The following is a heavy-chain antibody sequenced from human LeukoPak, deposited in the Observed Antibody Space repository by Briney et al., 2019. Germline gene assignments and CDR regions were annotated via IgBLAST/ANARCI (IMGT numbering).Heavy chain of an antibody. CDR3: ARGLLRFSGAVDI. CDR2: IYSGGRT. D-gene: IGHD6-19*01. CDR1: GFTVSRNY. V-gene: IGHV3-66*01. J-gene: IGHJ3*02. Sequence: GGSLRLSCAASGFTVSRNYMSWVRQAPGKGLEGVSVIYSGGRTYYADSVKGRFTISRDNSKTTLYLQMNRLRAEDTAVYYCARGLLRFSGAVDIWGQGTVVTVSS.